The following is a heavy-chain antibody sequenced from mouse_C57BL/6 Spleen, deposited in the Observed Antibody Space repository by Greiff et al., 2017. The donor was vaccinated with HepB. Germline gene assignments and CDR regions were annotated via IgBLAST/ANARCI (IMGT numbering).Heavy chain of an antibody. D-gene: IGHD1-1*01. CDR2: IYPRSGNT. Sequence: VQLQQSGAELARPGASVKLSCKASGYTFTSYGISWVKQRTGQGLEWIGEIYPRSGNTYYNEKFKGKATLTADKSSSTAYMELRSLTSEDSAVYFCARSYYSGIIHWYFDVCGTGTTVTVSS. J-gene: IGHJ1*03. CDR1: GYTFTSYG. V-gene: IGHV1-81*01. CDR3: ARSYYSGIIHWYFDV.